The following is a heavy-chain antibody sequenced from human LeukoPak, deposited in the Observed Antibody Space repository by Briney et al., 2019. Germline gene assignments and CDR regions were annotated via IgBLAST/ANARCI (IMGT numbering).Heavy chain of an antibody. CDR1: GSTFSSYA. J-gene: IGHJ4*02. Sequence: GGTLRLSCAASGSTFSSYAMSWVRQAPGKGLEWVSAISGSGGSTYYADSVKGRFTISRDNSKNTLYLQMNSLRAEDTAVYYCAKVGQQLVFDYWGQGTLVTVSS. V-gene: IGHV3-23*01. CDR2: ISGSGGST. D-gene: IGHD6-13*01. CDR3: AKVGQQLVFDY.